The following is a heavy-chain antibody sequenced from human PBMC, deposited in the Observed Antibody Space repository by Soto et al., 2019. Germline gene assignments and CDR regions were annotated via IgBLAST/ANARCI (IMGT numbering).Heavy chain of an antibody. CDR1: GGTFSSYA. V-gene: IGHV1-69*06. CDR2: IIPIFGTA. Sequence: SVKVSCKASGGTFSSYAISWVRQAPGQGLEWMGGIIPIFGTANYAQKFQGRVTITADKSTSTAYMELSSLRSEDTAVYYCARTHDSSGPGAFDIRGQGTMVTVSS. CDR3: ARTHDSSGPGAFDI. D-gene: IGHD3-22*01. J-gene: IGHJ3*02.